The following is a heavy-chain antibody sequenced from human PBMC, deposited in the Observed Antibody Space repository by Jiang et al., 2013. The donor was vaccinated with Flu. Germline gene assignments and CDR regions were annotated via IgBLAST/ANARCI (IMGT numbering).Heavy chain of an antibody. J-gene: IGHJ6*02. CDR2: IYTSGST. CDR1: GGSISSGSYY. D-gene: IGHD4-17*01. Sequence: GLVKPSQTLSLTCTVSGGSISSGSYYWSWIRQPAGKGLEWIGRIYTSGSTNYNPSLKSRVTISVDTSKNQFSLKLSSVTAADTAVYYCARDWGYGDTLYYYYGMDVWGQGTTVTVSS. CDR3: ARDWGYGDTLYYYYGMDV. V-gene: IGHV4-61*02.